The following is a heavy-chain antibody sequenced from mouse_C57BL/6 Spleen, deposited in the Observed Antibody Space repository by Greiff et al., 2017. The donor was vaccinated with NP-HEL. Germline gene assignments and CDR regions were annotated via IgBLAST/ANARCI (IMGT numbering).Heavy chain of an antibody. CDR1: GFSLTSYG. J-gene: IGHJ3*01. CDR2: IWSGGST. V-gene: IGHV2-2*01. D-gene: IGHD4-1*01. CDR3: ARNTIPKLGWFAY. Sequence: QVQLQQSGPGLVQPSQSLSITCTVSGFSLTSYGVHWVRQSPGKGLEWLGVIWSGGSTDYNAAFISRLSISKDNSKSQVFFKMNSLQADDTAIYYCARNTIPKLGWFAYWGQGTLVTVSA.